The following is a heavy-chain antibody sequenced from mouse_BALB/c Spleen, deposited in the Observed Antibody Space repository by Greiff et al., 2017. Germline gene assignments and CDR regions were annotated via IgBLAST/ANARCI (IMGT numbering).Heavy chain of an antibody. CDR1: GYTFTSYY. D-gene: IGHD2-1*01. CDR3: AREDYGNFCPMDY. CDR2: IYPGDGST. J-gene: IGHJ4*01. Sequence: QVQLKQSGPELVKPGASVKMSCKASGYTFTSYYIHWVKQRPGQGLEWIGWIYPGDGSTKYNEKFKGKTTLTADKSSSTAYMLLSSLTSEDSAIYFCAREDYGNFCPMDYWGQGTSVTVSS. V-gene: IGHV1S56*01.